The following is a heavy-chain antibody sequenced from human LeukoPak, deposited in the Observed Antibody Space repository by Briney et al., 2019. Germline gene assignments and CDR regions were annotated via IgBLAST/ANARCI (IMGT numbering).Heavy chain of an antibody. V-gene: IGHV3-53*01. Sequence: PGGSLRLSCAASGFTFSDYYMSWVRQAPGKGLEWVSVIYSGGSTYYADSVKGRFTISRDNSKNTLYLQMNSLRAEDTAVYYCARYAVSDAFDIWGQGTMVTVSS. D-gene: IGHD2-2*01. J-gene: IGHJ3*02. CDR3: ARYAVSDAFDI. CDR1: GFTFSDYY. CDR2: IYSGGST.